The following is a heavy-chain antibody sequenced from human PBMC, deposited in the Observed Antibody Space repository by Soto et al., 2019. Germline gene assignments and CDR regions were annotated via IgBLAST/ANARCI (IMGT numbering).Heavy chain of an antibody. V-gene: IGHV3-48*01. CDR2: ISSISSTI. J-gene: IGHJ3*02. Sequence: PGGSLRLSCAASGFTFSSYSMDWVRQAPGKGLERFSYISSISSTIYYADSVKGRFTISRDNAKNSLYLQMNSLRAEDTAVYYCARDESESIAVAGTARAPFDIWGQGTMVTVSS. D-gene: IGHD6-19*01. CDR3: ARDESESIAVAGTARAPFDI. CDR1: GFTFSSYS.